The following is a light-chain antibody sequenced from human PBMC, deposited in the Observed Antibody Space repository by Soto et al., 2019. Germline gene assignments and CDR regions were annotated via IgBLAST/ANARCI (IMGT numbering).Light chain of an antibody. CDR1: QGLSGS. CDR2: VTS. J-gene: IGKJ5*01. Sequence: DIQMTQSPSSVSASVGDRVTITCRATQGLSGSLAWYQQKPGKAPKLLISVTSRLQTGVPSRFSGSASGTDFNPTIESLQPEDLATYYCQQGHNWPLTVGQGTRLEIK. V-gene: IGKV1-12*01. CDR3: QQGHNWPLT.